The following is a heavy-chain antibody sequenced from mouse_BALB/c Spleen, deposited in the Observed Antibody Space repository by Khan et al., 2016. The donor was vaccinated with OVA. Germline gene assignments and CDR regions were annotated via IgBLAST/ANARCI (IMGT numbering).Heavy chain of an antibody. V-gene: IGHV5-6*01. D-gene: IGHD4-1*01. CDR3: ASHLTGSFAY. CDR1: GFTFSTYS. CDR2: ISSAGDYT. J-gene: IGHJ3*01. Sequence: EVMLVESGGDLVRPGGSLKLSCSASGFTFSTYSMSWVRQTPDKRLEWVATISSAGDYTFFPDSVKGRFTISRDNARNTRYLQMCSLRSEDTAMYYCASHLTGSFAYWGQGTLVTVSA.